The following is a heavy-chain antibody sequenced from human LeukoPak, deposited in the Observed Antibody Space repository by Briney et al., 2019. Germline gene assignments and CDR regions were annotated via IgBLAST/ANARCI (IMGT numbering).Heavy chain of an antibody. CDR3: AREAYSSSWYASDY. CDR2: IYSGGST. V-gene: IGHV3-66*01. J-gene: IGHJ4*02. D-gene: IGHD6-13*01. CDR1: GFTVSSNY. Sequence: GGSLRLSCAASGFTVSSNYMSWVRQAPGKGLEWVSVIYSGGSTYYADSVKGRFTISRDNSKNTLCLQMNSLRAEDTAVYYCAREAYSSSWYASDYWGQGTLVTVSS.